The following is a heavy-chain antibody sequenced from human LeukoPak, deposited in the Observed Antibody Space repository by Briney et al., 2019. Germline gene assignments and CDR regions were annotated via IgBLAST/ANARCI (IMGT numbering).Heavy chain of an antibody. V-gene: IGHV3-33*01. D-gene: IGHD2-2*01. CDR1: GFTFSSYG. CDR2: IWYDGSNK. CDR3: ARDLAVVPAAPSYFDY. J-gene: IGHJ4*02. Sequence: PGGSLRLSCAASGFTFSSYGMHWVRQAPGKGLEWVAVIWYDGSNKYYADSVKGRFTISRDNSKNTLYLQMNSLRAEDTAVYYCARDLAVVPAAPSYFDYWGQGTLVTVSS.